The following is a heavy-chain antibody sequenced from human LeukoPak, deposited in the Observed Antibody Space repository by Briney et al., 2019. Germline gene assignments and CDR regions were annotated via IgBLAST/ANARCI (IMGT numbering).Heavy chain of an antibody. D-gene: IGHD2-2*02. Sequence: ASVKVSCKASGYTFTGYYMHWVRQAPGQGLEWMGWINPNSGGTNCAQKFQGRVTMTRDTSISTAYMELSRLRSDDTAVYYCARDRWIAGGYCSSTSCYIGYMDVWGKGTTVTISS. CDR1: GYTFTGYY. J-gene: IGHJ6*03. V-gene: IGHV1-2*02. CDR3: ARDRWIAGGYCSSTSCYIGYMDV. CDR2: INPNSGGT.